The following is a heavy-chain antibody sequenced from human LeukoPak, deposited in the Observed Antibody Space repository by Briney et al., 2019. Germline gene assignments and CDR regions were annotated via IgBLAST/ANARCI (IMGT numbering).Heavy chain of an antibody. CDR1: GYIFTNYY. D-gene: IGHD5-12*01. CDR3: ARDAFLSGSLSPIDY. CDR2: INTSGGST. Sequence: ASVKVSCKASGYIFTNYYMHWVRQAPGQGLEWMGIINTSGGSTSSAQKFQGRVTMTRDASTSTVYMEMSSLRSGDTALYYCARDAFLSGSLSPIDYWGQGTLVTVSS. J-gene: IGHJ4*02. V-gene: IGHV1-46*01.